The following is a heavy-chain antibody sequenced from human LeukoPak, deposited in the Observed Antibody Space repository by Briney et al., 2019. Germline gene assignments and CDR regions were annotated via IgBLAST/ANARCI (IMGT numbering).Heavy chain of an antibody. V-gene: IGHV1-69*04. Sequence: ASVKVSCKASGGTFSSYAISWVRQAPGQGLEWMGRIIPILGIANYAQKFQGRVTITADKSTSTAYMELSSLRSEDTAVYYCARGRNSGYDYDIDYWGQGTLVTVSS. CDR2: IIPILGIA. J-gene: IGHJ4*02. CDR3: ARGRNSGYDYDIDY. CDR1: GGTFSSYA. D-gene: IGHD5-12*01.